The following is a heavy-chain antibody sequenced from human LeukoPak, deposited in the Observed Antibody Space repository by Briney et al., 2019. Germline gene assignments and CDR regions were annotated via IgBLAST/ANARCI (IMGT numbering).Heavy chain of an antibody. D-gene: IGHD3-16*01. V-gene: IGHV4-30-4*02. CDR3: ARTTPNWGIFDY. CDR2: RYYSGNT. J-gene: IGHJ4*02. CDR1: GVSISNTDYY. Sequence: SETLSLTCTVSGVSISNTDYYWSWVRQPPGKGLEWIGYRYYSGNTYYNPPLKSRVDISIDTSKNQFSLKLSSVTAADTAVYYCARTTPNWGIFDYWGQGTLVTVSS.